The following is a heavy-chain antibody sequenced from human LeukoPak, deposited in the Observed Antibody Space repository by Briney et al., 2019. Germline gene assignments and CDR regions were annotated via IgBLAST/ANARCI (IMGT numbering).Heavy chain of an antibody. D-gene: IGHD2-2*01. CDR3: ARGPGKYQPRFRDAS. J-gene: IGHJ4*02. CDR1: GFTFSRYW. CDR2: IKQDGSEK. V-gene: IGHV3-7*04. Sequence: GGSLRLSCAASGFTFSRYWMSWVRQAPGKGLEWVANIKQDGSEKYYVDSVKGRFTISRDNAKNSLYLQMNSLRAEGTSVYYCARGPGKYQPRFRDASWGQGTLVTVSS.